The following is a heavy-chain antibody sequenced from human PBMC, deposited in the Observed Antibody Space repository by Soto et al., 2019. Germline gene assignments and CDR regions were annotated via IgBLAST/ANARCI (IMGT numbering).Heavy chain of an antibody. CDR3: ARLSRAPYCSGGSCYSNAFDI. J-gene: IGHJ3*02. D-gene: IGHD2-15*01. CDR2: IYYSGST. CDR1: GGSISSSSYY. V-gene: IGHV4-39*01. Sequence: SETLSLTFTVSGGSISSSSYYWGWIRQPPGKGLEWIGSIYYSGSTYYNPSLKSRVTISVDTSKNQFSLKLSSVTAADTAVYYCARLSRAPYCSGGSCYSNAFDIWGQGTMVTVSS.